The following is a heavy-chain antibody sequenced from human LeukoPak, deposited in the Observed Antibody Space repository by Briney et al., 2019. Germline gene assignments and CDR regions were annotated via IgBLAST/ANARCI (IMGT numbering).Heavy chain of an antibody. V-gene: IGHV3-48*04. Sequence: GGSLRLSCAASGFTFSSYWMSWVRQAPGKGLEWVSYISSSGSTIYYADSVKGRFTISRDNAKNSLYLQMNSLRAEDTAVYYCARDRGYYYGSGSFFDYWGQGTLVTVSS. CDR3: ARDRGYYYGSGSFFDY. CDR2: ISSSGSTI. D-gene: IGHD3-10*01. CDR1: GFTFSSYW. J-gene: IGHJ4*02.